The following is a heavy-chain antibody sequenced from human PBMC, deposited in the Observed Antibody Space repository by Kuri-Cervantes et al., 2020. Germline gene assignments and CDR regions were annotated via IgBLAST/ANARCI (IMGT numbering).Heavy chain of an antibody. D-gene: IGHD4-11*01. J-gene: IGHJ5*02. V-gene: IGHV3-48*02. CDR1: GFTFSSYS. CDR2: ISSSSSTI. Sequence: GESLKISCAASGFTFSSYSMNWVRQAPGKGLEWVSYISSSSSTIYYADSVKGRFTISRDNAKNSLYLQMNSLRDEDTAVYYCARDHYSNYVWGMNWFDPWGQGTLVTVSS. CDR3: ARDHYSNYVWGMNWFDP.